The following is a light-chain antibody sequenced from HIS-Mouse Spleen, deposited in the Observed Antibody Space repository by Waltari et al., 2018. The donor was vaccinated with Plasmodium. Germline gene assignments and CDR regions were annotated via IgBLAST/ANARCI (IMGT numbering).Light chain of an antibody. CDR2: EDS. CDR1: ALPKKY. CDR3: YSTDSSGNHRV. Sequence: SYELTQSPSVSVSPGQTARITCSGHALPKKYAYWYQQKSGQAPVLVIYEDSKRPSGIPERFSGSSSGTMATLTISGAQVEDEADYYCYSTDSSGNHRVFGGGTKLTVL. V-gene: IGLV3-10*01. J-gene: IGLJ3*02.